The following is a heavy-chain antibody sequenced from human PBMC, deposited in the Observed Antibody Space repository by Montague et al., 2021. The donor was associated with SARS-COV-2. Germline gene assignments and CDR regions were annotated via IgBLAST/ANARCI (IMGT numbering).Heavy chain of an antibody. CDR2: FYYNGGS. Sequence: SETLSLTCTVSGASISTGSDYWTWIRQRPGRGLEWIGNFYYNGGSTYXXXLKSRVTISADTSKNLFSLTLKSVTASDTAVYYCARDRGDIYGGNSAWFDPWGQGTLVTVSS. CDR3: ARDRGDIYGGNSAWFDP. D-gene: IGHD4-23*01. V-gene: IGHV4-61*03. CDR1: GASISTGSDY. J-gene: IGHJ5*02.